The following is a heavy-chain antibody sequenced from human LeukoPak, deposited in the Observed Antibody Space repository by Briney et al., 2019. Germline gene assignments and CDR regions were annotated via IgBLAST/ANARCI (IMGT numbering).Heavy chain of an antibody. Sequence: GGSLRLSCAASGFTFSSYAVHWVRQTPGKGLEWVAVMSFDGDNEHYADSVKGRFTISRDNSKSTLYLEMDSLRAEDTAVYYCARDRFWSRSFKSGGPLHYFDYWGQGTLVTVSS. V-gene: IGHV3-30-3*01. CDR3: ARDRFWSRSFKSGGPLHYFDY. CDR2: MSFDGDNE. CDR1: GFTFSSYA. J-gene: IGHJ4*02. D-gene: IGHD1-14*01.